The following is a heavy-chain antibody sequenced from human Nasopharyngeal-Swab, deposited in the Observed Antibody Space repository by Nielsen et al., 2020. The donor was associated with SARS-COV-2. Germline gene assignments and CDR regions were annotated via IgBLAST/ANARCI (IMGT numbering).Heavy chain of an antibody. CDR3: ARPLAAASYYFDY. CDR2: IYPSDSDT. CDR1: GYSFIDYW. Sequence: GGSLRLSCKVSGYSFIDYWIGWVRQMPGRGLEWMGIIYPSDSDTRYNPSFQGQVTISADNSISTAYLQWGSLKASDSAMYYCARPLAAASYYFDYWGQGTLVTVSS. D-gene: IGHD6-25*01. J-gene: IGHJ4*02. V-gene: IGHV5-51*01.